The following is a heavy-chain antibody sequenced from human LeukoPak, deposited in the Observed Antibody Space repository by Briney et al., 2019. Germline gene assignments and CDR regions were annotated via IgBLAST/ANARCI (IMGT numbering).Heavy chain of an antibody. J-gene: IGHJ5*02. V-gene: IGHV1-2*02. CDR1: GYTFTGYY. CDR2: INPYSGST. Sequence: GASVKVSCKASGYTFTGYYMHWVRQAPGQGLEWMGWINPYSGSTNYAQKFQGRVTMTRDTSISTAYMELSRLRSDDTAVYYCARDTVLYSVARGVITPALGGFDPWGQGTLVTVSS. CDR3: ARDTVLYSVARGVITPALGGFDP. D-gene: IGHD3-10*01.